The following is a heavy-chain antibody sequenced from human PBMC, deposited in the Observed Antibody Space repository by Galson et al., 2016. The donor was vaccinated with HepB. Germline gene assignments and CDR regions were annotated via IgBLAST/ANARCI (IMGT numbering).Heavy chain of an antibody. D-gene: IGHD3-16*01. J-gene: IGHJ4*02. CDR1: GGSISSGIYS. CDR2: IYSSGTP. V-gene: IGHV4-39*01. CDR3: ASPKKEGFKITFGGVTWGY. Sequence: SETLSLTCTVSGGSISSGIYSWGWIRQPPGEGLEWIGSIYSSGTPYYNPSLKRRVTISVDKSKNQVSLKLRSVTAADTAVYYCASPKKEGFKITFGGVTWGYWGQGTLVTVSS.